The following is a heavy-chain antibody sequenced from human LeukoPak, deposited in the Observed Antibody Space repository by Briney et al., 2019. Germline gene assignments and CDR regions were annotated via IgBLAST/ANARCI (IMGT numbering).Heavy chain of an antibody. CDR2: IYYSGST. J-gene: IGHJ4*02. D-gene: IGHD4-17*01. CDR1: GGSISSYY. V-gene: IGHV4-59*08. Sequence: SETLSLTCTVSGGSISSYYWSWIRQPPGKGLEWIGYIYYSGSTNYNPSLKSRVTISVDTSKNQFSLKLSSVTAADTAVYYCARLGRYGDPLDYWGQGTLVTVSS. CDR3: ARLGRYGDPLDY.